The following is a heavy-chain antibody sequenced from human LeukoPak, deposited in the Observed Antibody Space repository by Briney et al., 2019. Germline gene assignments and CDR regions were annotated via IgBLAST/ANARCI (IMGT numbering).Heavy chain of an antibody. CDR3: ARGFGYGDYAVDY. CDR1: GGSFSGYY. V-gene: IGHV4-34*01. CDR2: INHSGST. Sequence: PSETLSLTCAVYGGSFSGYYWTWIRQPPGKGLEWIGEINHSGSTNYNPSFKSRVTISVDTSKNQFSLKLSSVTAADTAVYYCARGFGYGDYAVDYWGQGTLVTVSS. J-gene: IGHJ4*02. D-gene: IGHD4-17*01.